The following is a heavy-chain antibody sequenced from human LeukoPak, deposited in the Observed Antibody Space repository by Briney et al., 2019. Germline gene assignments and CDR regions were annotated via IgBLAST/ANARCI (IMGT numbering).Heavy chain of an antibody. V-gene: IGHV4-39*07. CDR2: MFYSGST. CDR1: GGPISSSGYY. J-gene: IGHJ4*02. CDR3: ARDHPEEDY. Sequence: PSETLSLTCTVSGGPISSSGYYWGWIRQPPGKGLEWIGSMFYSGSTYYNPSLKNRVTISIDTSKNQFSLKLSSVTAADTAVYYCARDHPEEDYWGQGTLVTVSS.